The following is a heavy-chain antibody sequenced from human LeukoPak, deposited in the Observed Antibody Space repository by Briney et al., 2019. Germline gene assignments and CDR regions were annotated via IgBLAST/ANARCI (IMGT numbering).Heavy chain of an antibody. CDR3: ASPTPPITMVRGVHYYYYYMDV. V-gene: IGHV4-39*01. J-gene: IGHJ6*03. D-gene: IGHD3-10*01. CDR1: GGSISSSSYY. Sequence: PSETLSLTCTVSGGSISSSSYYWGWIRQPPGKGLEWIGSIYYSGSTYYNPSLKSRVTISVDTSKNQFSLKLSSVTAADTAVYYCASPTPPITMVRGVHYYYYYMDVWGKGTTVTISS. CDR2: IYYSGST.